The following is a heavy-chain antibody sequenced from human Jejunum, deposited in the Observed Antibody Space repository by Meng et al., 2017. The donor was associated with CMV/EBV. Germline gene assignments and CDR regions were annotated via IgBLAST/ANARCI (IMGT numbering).Heavy chain of an antibody. V-gene: IGHV1-8*01. D-gene: IGHD6-19*01. CDR1: GYTFTSYY. Sequence: QVQLVQSGGEVKKPGDLVKVSCKASGYTFTSYYINWVRQGTGQGLEWMGWMNPNRGTTGYAQKFQGRVTMTRNISKSTAYMDLSSLRSEDTAVYYCATGVADFEYWGQGTLVTVSS. J-gene: IGHJ4*02. CDR2: MNPNRGTT. CDR3: ATGVADFEY.